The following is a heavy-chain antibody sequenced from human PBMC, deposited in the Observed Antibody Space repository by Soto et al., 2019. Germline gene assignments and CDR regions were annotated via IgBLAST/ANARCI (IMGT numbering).Heavy chain of an antibody. CDR1: GYTFTSYA. CDR3: ARDHSGSYWFDP. D-gene: IGHD1-26*01. CDR2: INAGNGNK. Sequence: QVQLVQSGAEVKKPGASVKVSYKASGYTFTSYAMHWVRQAPGQRLEWMGWINAGNGNKKYSQKFQGRVTITRDTSASTAYMELSSLRSEDTAVYYCARDHSGSYWFDPWGQGTLVTVSS. V-gene: IGHV1-3*01. J-gene: IGHJ5*02.